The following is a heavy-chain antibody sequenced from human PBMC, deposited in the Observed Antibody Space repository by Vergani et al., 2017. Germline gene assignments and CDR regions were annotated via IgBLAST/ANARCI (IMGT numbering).Heavy chain of an antibody. Sequence: QVQLVQSGAEVKKPGASVKVSCKASGYIFSGYYIHWVRQAPGQGLEWMAWINPNSGGTNYAQKFQGRVTMTRDKSISTAYMELSRLISDDTAVYYCARGYCSSTSCSEAYYYYMDVWGKGTTVTVAS. D-gene: IGHD2-2*01. CDR2: INPNSGGT. CDR1: GYIFSGYY. V-gene: IGHV1-2*02. CDR3: ARGYCSSTSCSEAYYYYMDV. J-gene: IGHJ6*03.